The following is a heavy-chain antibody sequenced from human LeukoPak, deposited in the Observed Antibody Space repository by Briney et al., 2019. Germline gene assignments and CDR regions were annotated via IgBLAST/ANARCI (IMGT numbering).Heavy chain of an antibody. V-gene: IGHV1-8*03. CDR3: ARLYYDFWSGYYAFDY. CDR2: MNPNSGNT. D-gene: IGHD3-3*01. CDR1: GYTFTSYD. Sequence: ASVKVSCKASGYTFTSYDINWVRQATGQGLEWMGWMNPNSGNTGYAQKFHGRVTITRNTSISTAYMELSSLRSEDTAVYYCARLYYDFWSGYYAFDYWGQGTLVTVSS. J-gene: IGHJ4*02.